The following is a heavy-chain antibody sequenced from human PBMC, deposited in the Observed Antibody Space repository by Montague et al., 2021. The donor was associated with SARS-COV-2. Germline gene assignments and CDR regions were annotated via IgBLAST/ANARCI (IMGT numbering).Heavy chain of an antibody. D-gene: IGHD6-6*01. J-gene: IGHJ4*02. Sequence: SETLSLTCALSGGSITGFSWSWVRQPAGKGLEWIGRVTTSGTTNXSPSLRSRVTMSVDTSKNQFSLNLNSVTAADTAIYYCARTPTRPLSLDSWGQGTLVTVSS. CDR3: ARTPTRPLSLDS. CDR1: GGSITGFS. V-gene: IGHV4-4*07. CDR2: VTTSGTT.